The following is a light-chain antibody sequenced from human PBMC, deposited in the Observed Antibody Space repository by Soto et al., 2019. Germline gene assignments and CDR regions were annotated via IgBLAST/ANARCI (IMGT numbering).Light chain of an antibody. CDR1: QRVSSGY. J-gene: IGKJ5*01. CDR3: QQYGGSPAIS. V-gene: IGKV3-20*01. Sequence: ETVLTQSPGTLSLSPGERATLSCRASQRVSSGYVAWYQQIPGQAPRLLIYGASSRATGIPDRFRASASGTDFTLTISRLDPEDFAVYFCQQYGGSPAISFGQGTRLEI. CDR2: GAS.